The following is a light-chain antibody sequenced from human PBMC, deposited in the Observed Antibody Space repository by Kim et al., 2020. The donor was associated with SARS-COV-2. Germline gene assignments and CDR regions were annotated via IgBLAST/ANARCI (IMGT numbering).Light chain of an antibody. CDR2: DAA. J-gene: IGKJ4*01. CDR3: QQRGSWPPALT. CDR1: HNVDIS. Sequence: PGESPTPPCRASHNVDISLAWYQQTPGQPPRLLIYDAAVRAAGIPDRFSGSGSGTDFTLTIGSLAPEDFAVYYCQQRGSWPPALTFGGGTKVDIK. V-gene: IGKV3-11*01.